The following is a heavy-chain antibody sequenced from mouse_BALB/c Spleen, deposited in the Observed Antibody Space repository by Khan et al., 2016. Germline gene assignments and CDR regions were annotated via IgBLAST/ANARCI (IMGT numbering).Heavy chain of an antibody. CDR1: GYTFTSYW. CDR2: IYPGDGDT. J-gene: IGHJ2*01. V-gene: IGHV1-87*01. CDR3: ASYDGSSYDYFDY. D-gene: IGHD1-1*01. Sequence: VQLQQSGAELARPGASVKLSCKASGYTFTSYWMQWVKQRPGQGLEWIGAIYPGDGDTRYTQKFKGKATLTADKSSSTAYMQLSSLASEDSAVYDCASYDGSSYDYFDYWGQGTTLTVSS.